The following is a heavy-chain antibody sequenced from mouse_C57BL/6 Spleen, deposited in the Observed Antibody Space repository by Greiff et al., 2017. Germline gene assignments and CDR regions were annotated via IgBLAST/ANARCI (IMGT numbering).Heavy chain of an antibody. CDR1: GFTFSSYA. V-gene: IGHV5-4*01. Sequence: EVMLVESGGGLVKPGGSLKLSCAASGFTFSSYAMSWVRQTPEKRLAWVATISDGGSYTYYPDNVKGRFTISRDNAKNNLYLQMSHLKSEDTAMYYCARETSDPTGGYFDVWGTGTTVTVSS. CDR2: ISDGGSYT. CDR3: ARETSDPTGGYFDV. J-gene: IGHJ1*03.